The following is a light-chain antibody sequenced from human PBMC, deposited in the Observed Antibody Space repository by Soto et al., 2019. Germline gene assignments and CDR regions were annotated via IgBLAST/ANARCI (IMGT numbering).Light chain of an antibody. CDR3: QQHSNWPPLT. CDR2: SAS. CDR1: QSVSSN. J-gene: IGKJ4*01. Sequence: EIVLTQSPATLSVSPGERATLSCRASQSVSSNLAWYQQKPGQAPRLLIYSASTRATGIPARFSGSGSGTEFTLTISSLQSEDFEVYYCQQHSNWPPLTFGGGTKVEIK. V-gene: IGKV3-15*01.